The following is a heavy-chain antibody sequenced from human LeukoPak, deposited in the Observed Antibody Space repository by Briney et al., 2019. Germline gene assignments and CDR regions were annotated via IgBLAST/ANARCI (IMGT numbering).Heavy chain of an antibody. CDR1: GYTFTSYD. D-gene: IGHD3-22*01. CDR2: MNPNSGNT. J-gene: IGHJ4*02. Sequence: GASVKVSCKASGYTFTSYDINWVRQATGQGLEWMGWMNPNSGNTGYAQKFQGRVTMTRNTSISTAYMELSSLRSEDTAVYYCASGSRVTMIVVVRWNYFDYWGQGTLVTVSS. CDR3: ASGSRVTMIVVVRWNYFDY. V-gene: IGHV1-8*01.